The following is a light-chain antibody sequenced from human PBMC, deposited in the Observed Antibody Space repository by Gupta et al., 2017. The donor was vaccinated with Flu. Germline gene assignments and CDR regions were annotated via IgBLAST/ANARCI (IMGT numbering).Light chain of an antibody. V-gene: IGLV2-14*01. CDR3: SSYTSSSLL. Sequence: QSALTQPASVSGSPGQSITISCTGTSSDVGGYNYFSWYQQHPGKAPKLMIYEVSNRPSGVSNRFSGSKSGNTASLTISGLQAEDEADYYCSSYTSSSLLFGGGTKLTVL. CDR1: SSDVGGYNY. J-gene: IGLJ2*01. CDR2: EVS.